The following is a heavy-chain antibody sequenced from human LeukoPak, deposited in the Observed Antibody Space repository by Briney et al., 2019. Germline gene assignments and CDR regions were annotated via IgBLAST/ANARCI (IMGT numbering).Heavy chain of an antibody. V-gene: IGHV4-34*01. CDR2: INHSGST. J-gene: IGHJ6*02. Sequence: SETLSLTCAAYGGSFSGYYWSWIRQPPGKGLEWIGEINHSGSTNYSPSLKSRVTISVDTSKNQFSLKLSSVTAADTAVYYCARAGAGDFWSGYYHTYYYYGMDVWGQGTTVTVSS. D-gene: IGHD3-3*01. CDR3: ARAGAGDFWSGYYHTYYYYGMDV. CDR1: GGSFSGYY.